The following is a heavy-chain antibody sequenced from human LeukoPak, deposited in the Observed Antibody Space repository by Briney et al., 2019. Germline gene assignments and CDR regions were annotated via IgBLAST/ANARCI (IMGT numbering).Heavy chain of an antibody. V-gene: IGHV4-34*01. Sequence: SETLSLTCAVYGGSFSGYYWSWIRQPPGKGLEWIGEINHSGSTNYNPSLKSRVTISVDTSKNQFSLKLSSVTAADTAVYYCAREAIAAARFDPWGQGTLVTVSS. CDR2: INHSGST. CDR3: AREAIAAARFDP. J-gene: IGHJ5*02. CDR1: GGSFSGYY. D-gene: IGHD6-13*01.